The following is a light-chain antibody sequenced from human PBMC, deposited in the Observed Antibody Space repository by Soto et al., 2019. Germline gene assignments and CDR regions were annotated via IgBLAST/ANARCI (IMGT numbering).Light chain of an antibody. CDR3: QQYASSPRT. CDR2: GAS. J-gene: IGKJ1*01. CDR1: QSFTTSQ. V-gene: IGKV3-20*01. Sequence: EIVLTQSPGTLSLTQGERATLFCRASQSFTTSQLAWYQQRPGQAPRVLIFGASRRATGIPDRFSGSGSGTDFTLTISRLEPEDSAVYYCQQYASSPRTFGQGTKVDI.